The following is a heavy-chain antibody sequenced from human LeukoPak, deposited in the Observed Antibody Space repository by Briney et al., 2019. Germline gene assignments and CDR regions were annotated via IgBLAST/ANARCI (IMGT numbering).Heavy chain of an antibody. CDR2: IWYDGSNK. Sequence: GGSLRLSCAASGFTFNNYGMHWVRQAPGKGLEWVALIWYDGSNKYYADSVKGRFTISRDNSKNTLYLQMNSLRAEDTAVYYCARAPFAGYYDSSAYPDYWGQGTLVTVSS. V-gene: IGHV3-33*01. D-gene: IGHD3-22*01. CDR3: ARAPFAGYYDSSAYPDY. J-gene: IGHJ4*02. CDR1: GFTFNNYG.